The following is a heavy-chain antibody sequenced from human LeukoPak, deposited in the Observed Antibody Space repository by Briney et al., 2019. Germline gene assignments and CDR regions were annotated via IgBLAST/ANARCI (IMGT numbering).Heavy chain of an antibody. J-gene: IGHJ4*02. D-gene: IGHD5-12*01. CDR1: GFNFIDYY. V-gene: IGHV3-11*01. CDR2: ISNTGQTI. Sequence: GGSLRLSCVASGFNFIDYYMSWIRQVPGKGLEWIAYISNTGQTIYYADSVKGRITISRDNSNNSLYLQLNSLRAEDTAVYYCARTRGYIASWGQGTRVTVSS. CDR3: ARTRGYIAS.